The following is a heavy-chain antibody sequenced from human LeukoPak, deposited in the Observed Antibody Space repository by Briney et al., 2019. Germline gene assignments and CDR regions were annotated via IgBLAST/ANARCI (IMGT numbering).Heavy chain of an antibody. D-gene: IGHD2-15*01. CDR1: GGTFSSYA. V-gene: IGHV1-69*13. Sequence: HRASVKVSCKASGGTFSSYAISWVRQAPGQGLEWMGGIIPIFGTANYAQKFQGRVTITADESMSTAYMELSSLRSEDTAVYYCARARYYSGGSCYHDYYYGMDVWGQGTTVTVSS. CDR3: ARARYYSGGSCYHDYYYGMDV. J-gene: IGHJ6*02. CDR2: IIPIFGTA.